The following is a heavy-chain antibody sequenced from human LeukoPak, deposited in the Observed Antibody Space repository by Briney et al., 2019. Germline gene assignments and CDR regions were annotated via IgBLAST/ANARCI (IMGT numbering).Heavy chain of an antibody. J-gene: IGHJ3*02. CDR3: ARSPMIDFWPGDKRSDAFDI. Sequence: GESLKISCKGSGYSFTSYWIGWVRQMPGKGLEWMGIIYPGDSDTRYSPSFQGQFTISADNSISPAYLRWSSLKASDTPMYYGARSPMIDFWPGDKRSDAFDIWGQGTMVTVSS. V-gene: IGHV5-51*01. CDR2: IYPGDSDT. CDR1: GYSFTSYW. D-gene: IGHD3-3*01.